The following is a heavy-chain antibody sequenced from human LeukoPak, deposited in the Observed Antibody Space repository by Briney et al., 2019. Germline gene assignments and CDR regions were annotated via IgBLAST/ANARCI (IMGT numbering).Heavy chain of an antibody. V-gene: IGHV3-49*04. CDR1: GFTFGDYA. CDR2: IRSKVYGGTP. J-gene: IGHJ4*02. D-gene: IGHD2-2*02. Sequence: GGSLRLSCTTSGFTFGDYATSWVRQAPGKGLEWLGFIRSKVYGGTPEYAASVKGRFTISRDDSKSIAYLQMNSLKTEDTAVYYCTRVDCSSTSCYISHADYWGRGTLVTVSS. CDR3: TRVDCSSTSCYISHADY.